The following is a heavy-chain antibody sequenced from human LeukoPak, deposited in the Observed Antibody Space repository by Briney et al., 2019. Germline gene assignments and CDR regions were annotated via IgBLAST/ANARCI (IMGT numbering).Heavy chain of an antibody. V-gene: IGHV3-74*01. Sequence: AGGSLRLSCAASGFTFSNYWVHWVRQAPGMGLVWVSRINPDGTTTSYADSVKGRFTISRDNAKNTLYLQMDSLRAEDTAVYYCARTSRASPGWRPRLKNAFDLWGLGTLVTVSS. CDR2: INPDGTTT. CDR3: ARTSRASPGWRPRLKNAFDL. CDR1: GFTFSNYW. J-gene: IGHJ3*01. D-gene: IGHD6-6*01.